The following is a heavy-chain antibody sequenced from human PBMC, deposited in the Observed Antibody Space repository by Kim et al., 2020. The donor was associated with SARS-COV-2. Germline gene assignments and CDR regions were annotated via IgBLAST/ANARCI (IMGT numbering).Heavy chain of an antibody. CDR3: ARSYDSSGYFFDY. J-gene: IGHJ4*02. V-gene: IGHV3-43*01. CDR2: ISWDGGST. Sequence: GGSLRLSCAASGFTFDDYTMHWVRQAPGKGLEWVSLISWDGGSTYYADSVKGRFTISRDNSKNSLYLQMNSLRTEDTALYYCARSYDSSGYFFDYWGQGTLVTVSS. D-gene: IGHD3-22*01. CDR1: GFTFDDYT.